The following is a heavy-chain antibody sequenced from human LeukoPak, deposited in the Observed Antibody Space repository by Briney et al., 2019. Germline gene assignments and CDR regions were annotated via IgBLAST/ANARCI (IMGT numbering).Heavy chain of an antibody. CDR3: AKGEDYGSGTFDY. CDR2: ISWNSGSI. V-gene: IGHV3-9*01. CDR1: GFIFSSLW. Sequence: PGGSLRLSCEASGFIFSSLWMHWVRQAPGKGLEWVSGISWNSGSIGYADSVKGRFTISRDNAKNSLYLQMNSLRAEDTALYYCAKGEDYGSGTFDYWGQGTLATVSS. J-gene: IGHJ4*02. D-gene: IGHD3-10*01.